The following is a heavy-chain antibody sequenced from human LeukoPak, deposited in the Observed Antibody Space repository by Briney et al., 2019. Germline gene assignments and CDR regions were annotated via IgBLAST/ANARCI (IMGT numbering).Heavy chain of an antibody. CDR1: GGTISSYA. J-gene: IGHJ5*02. Sequence: ETLTLSCTVSGGTISSYAWSWIRQALGKGLEWISDIYYSGGTTYNASLKSRVSISADTSTNQSSLKLRYVPAADTTVYYYAGLRITMVPADPTHPYGPWGQRTLVTAS. CDR2: IYYSGGT. CDR3: AGLRITMVPADPTHPYGP. V-gene: IGHV4-59*08. D-gene: IGHD3-10*01.